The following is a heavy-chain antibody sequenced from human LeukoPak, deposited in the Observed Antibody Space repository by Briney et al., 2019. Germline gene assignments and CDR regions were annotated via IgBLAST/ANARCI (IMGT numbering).Heavy chain of an antibody. CDR1: GGSISSSSYY. Sequence: PSETLSLTCTVSGGSISSSSYYWGWIRQPPGKGLEWIGSIYYSGSTYYNPSLKSRVTMSVDTSKNQFSLELTSVTAADTAVYYCARGGRDGYNNWFDPWGQGTLVTVSS. CDR3: ARGGRDGYNNWFDP. D-gene: IGHD5-24*01. J-gene: IGHJ5*02. CDR2: IYYSGST. V-gene: IGHV4-39*07.